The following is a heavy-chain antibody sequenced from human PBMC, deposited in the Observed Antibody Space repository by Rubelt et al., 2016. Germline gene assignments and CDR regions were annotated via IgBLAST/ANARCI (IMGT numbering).Heavy chain of an antibody. D-gene: IGHD6-19*01. J-gene: IGHJ4*02. CDR1: GYSISSGYY. Sequence: QVQLQESGPGLVKPSETLSLTCTVSGYSISSGYYWGWIRQPPGKGLEWIGNVYHSGSTYYNPSLKSRATISVDTSKNQFSLGLGSLTAADTAVYYWARGPYSSGWYGDYWGQGTLVTVSS. CDR3: ARGPYSSGWYGDY. V-gene: IGHV4-38-2*02. CDR2: VYHSGST.